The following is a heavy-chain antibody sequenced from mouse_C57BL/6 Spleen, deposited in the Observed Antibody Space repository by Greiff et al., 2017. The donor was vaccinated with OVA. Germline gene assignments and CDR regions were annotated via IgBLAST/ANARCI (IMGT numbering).Heavy chain of an antibody. V-gene: IGHV1-64*01. Sequence: QVQLKQPGAELVKPGASVKLSCKASGYTFTSYWMHWVKQRPGQGLEWIGMIHPNSGSTNYNEKFKSKATLTVDKSSSTAYMQLSSLTSEDSAVYYCARFTYYSNPYYFDYWGQGTTLTVSS. J-gene: IGHJ2*01. CDR2: IHPNSGST. CDR3: ARFTYYSNPYYFDY. D-gene: IGHD2-5*01. CDR1: GYTFTSYW.